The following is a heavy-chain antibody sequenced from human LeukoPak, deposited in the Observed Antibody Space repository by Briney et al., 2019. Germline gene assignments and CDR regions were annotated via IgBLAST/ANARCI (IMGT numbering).Heavy chain of an antibody. CDR3: ARYKDFNWLLRDDY. CDR1: GLIFNTYG. J-gene: IGHJ4*02. CDR2: ISGSSSEI. Sequence: GGSLRLSCAASGLIFNTYGMNWVRQAPGKGLEWVSSISGSSSEIYYADSAKGRFTISRDNAKNSLYLQMNSLRAEDTAVYYCARYKDFNWLLRDDYWGQGTLVTVSS. V-gene: IGHV3-21*01. D-gene: IGHD3-9*01.